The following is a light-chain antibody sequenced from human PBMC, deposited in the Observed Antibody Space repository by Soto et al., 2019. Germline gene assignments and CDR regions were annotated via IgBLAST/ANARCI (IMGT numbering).Light chain of an antibody. CDR1: QSVSSY. J-gene: IGKJ4*01. CDR2: DAS. CDR3: QQGSNWLVT. Sequence: IVLTQSPATLSLSPGXRATLSCRASQSVSSYLAWYQQKPGQAPRLLIYDASIRATDIPARFSGSGSGTDFTLTISSLEPEDFAVYYCQQGSNWLVTFGGGTKVDIK. V-gene: IGKV3-11*01.